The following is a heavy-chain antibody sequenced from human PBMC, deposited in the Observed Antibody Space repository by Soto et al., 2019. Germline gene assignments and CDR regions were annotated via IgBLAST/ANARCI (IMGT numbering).Heavy chain of an antibody. CDR3: ARHTGSYYNEPGEPGGY. Sequence: PSETLSLTCTVSGGSISSGGYYWSWIRQHPGKGLEWIGYIYYSGSTYYNPSLKSRVTISVDTSKNQFSLKLSSVTAADTAVYYCARHTGSYYNEPGEPGGYWGQGTLVTVSS. CDR1: GGSISSGGYY. D-gene: IGHD3-10*01. CDR2: IYYSGST. J-gene: IGHJ4*02. V-gene: IGHV4-31*03.